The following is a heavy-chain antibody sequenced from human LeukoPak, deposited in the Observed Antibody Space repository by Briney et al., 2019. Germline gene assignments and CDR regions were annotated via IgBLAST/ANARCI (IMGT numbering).Heavy chain of an antibody. J-gene: IGHJ4*02. CDR1: GGSISSGDYY. CDR2: IYYSGST. V-gene: IGHV4-30-4*08. CDR3: AREENGYNGRGVNY. D-gene: IGHD5-24*01. Sequence: SETLSLTCTVSGGSISSGDYYWSWIRQPPGKGLEWIGYIYYSGSTYYNPSLKSRVTISVDTSKNQFSLKLSSVTAADTAVYYCAREENGYNGRGVNYWGQGTLVTVSS.